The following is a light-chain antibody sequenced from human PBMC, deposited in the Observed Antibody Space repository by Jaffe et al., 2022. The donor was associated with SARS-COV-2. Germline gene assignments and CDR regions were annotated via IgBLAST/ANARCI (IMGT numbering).Light chain of an antibody. CDR3: GTWDSSLSTFV. Sequence: QSVLTQPPSVSAAPGQKVTISCSGSGSNIGSNYVSWYQHLPGTAPKLLIYDNNKRPSGIPDRFSGSKSGTSATLGITGLQTGDEADYYCGTWDSSLSTFVFGTGTKVTVL. J-gene: IGLJ1*01. CDR1: GSNIGSNY. CDR2: DNN. V-gene: IGLV1-51*01.